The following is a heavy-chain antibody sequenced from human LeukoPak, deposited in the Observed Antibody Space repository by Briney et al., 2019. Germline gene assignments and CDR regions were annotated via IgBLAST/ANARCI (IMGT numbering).Heavy chain of an antibody. V-gene: IGHV3-53*01. CDR1: GFTVSSNY. D-gene: IGHD3-9*01. J-gene: IGHJ6*03. Sequence: GGSLRLSCAASGFTVSSNYMSWVRQAPGKGLEWVSVIYSGGSTYYADSVKGRFTISRDNSKNTLYLQMNSLRAEDTAVYYCARDYDILTGYNLDYYYYYMDVWGKGTTVTISS. CDR3: ARDYDILTGYNLDYYYYYMDV. CDR2: IYSGGST.